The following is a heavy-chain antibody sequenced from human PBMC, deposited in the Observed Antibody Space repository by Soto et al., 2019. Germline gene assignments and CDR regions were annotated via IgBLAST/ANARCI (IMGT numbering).Heavy chain of an antibody. D-gene: IGHD6-19*01. CDR3: ASAAVTGTAGLDF. CDR2: INPNSGGT. Sequence: RASVKVSCKASGYTFTGYYMHWVRQAPGQGLEWMGWINPNSGGTKSAEKFRGRVTMTRDTSISTAYMELSRLTSDDTAVYYCASAAVTGTAGLDFWGQGTQVTVSS. V-gene: IGHV1-2*02. CDR1: GYTFTGYY. J-gene: IGHJ4*02.